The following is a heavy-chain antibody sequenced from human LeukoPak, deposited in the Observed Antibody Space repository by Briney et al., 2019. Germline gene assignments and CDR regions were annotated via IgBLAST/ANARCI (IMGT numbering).Heavy chain of an antibody. CDR1: GFTVSSNY. V-gene: IGHV3-66*02. D-gene: IGHD5-24*01. CDR2: IYSGGST. J-gene: IGHJ6*02. CDR3: AKDLYGYKNYYYYGMDV. Sequence: GGSLRLSCAASGFTVSSNYMSWVRQAPGKGLEWVSIIYSGGSTYYADSVKGRFTISRDNSKNTLYLQMNGLRVEDTAVYYCAKDLYGYKNYYYYGMDVWGQGTTVTVSS.